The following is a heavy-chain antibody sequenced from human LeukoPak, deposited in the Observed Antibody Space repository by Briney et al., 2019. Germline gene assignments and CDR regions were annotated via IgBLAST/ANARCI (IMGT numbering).Heavy chain of an antibody. CDR1: GFTFSSYS. J-gene: IGHJ3*02. V-gene: IGHV3-21*04. D-gene: IGHD1-26*01. CDR3: AKDSGGYGDDAFDI. CDR2: ISSSSRYI. Sequence: GGSLRLSCAASGFTFSSYSMNWVRQAPGKGLEWVSSISSSSRYIYYADSVKGRLTISRDNAKNSLYLQMNSLRAEDTALYYCAKDSGGYGDDAFDIWGQGTMVTVSS.